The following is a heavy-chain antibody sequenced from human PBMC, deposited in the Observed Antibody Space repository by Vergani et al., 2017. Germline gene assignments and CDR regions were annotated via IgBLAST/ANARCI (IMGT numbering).Heavy chain of an antibody. Sequence: EGQLVESGGGLVKPGGSLRLSCAASEFTFSDVWMSWVRQAPGKGLEWVARIKSNADGGSADYAASVKGRFIISRDDSKNFLYLQMNSLKIEDTALYFFTAEKEVAFYHSYYQLDVWGKGTTVTVSS. D-gene: IGHD2-21*01. CDR2: IKSNADGGSA. V-gene: IGHV3-15*01. CDR1: EFTFSDVW. J-gene: IGHJ6*03. CDR3: TAEKEVAFYHSYYQLDV.